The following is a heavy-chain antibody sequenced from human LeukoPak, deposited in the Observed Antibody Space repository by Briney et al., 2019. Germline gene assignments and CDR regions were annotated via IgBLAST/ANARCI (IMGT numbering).Heavy chain of an antibody. V-gene: IGHV3-7*01. D-gene: IGHD3-10*01. CDR1: GFTFSSYW. J-gene: IGHJ4*02. Sequence: GGSLRLSCAASGFTFSSYWMSWVRQAPGKGLEWVANIKQDGSEKYYVDSVQGRFTISRDNAKNSLYLQMNSLRAEDTAVYYCARLQYSFLYGSGSYGVDYWGQGTLVTVSS. CDR2: IKQDGSEK. CDR3: ARLQYSFLYGSGSYGVDY.